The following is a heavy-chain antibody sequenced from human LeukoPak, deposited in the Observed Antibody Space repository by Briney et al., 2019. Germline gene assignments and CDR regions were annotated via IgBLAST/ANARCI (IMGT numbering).Heavy chain of an antibody. CDR1: GFTFSSYA. V-gene: IGHV3-23*01. CDR3: AKDPYYYGSGTAGFDY. J-gene: IGHJ4*02. Sequence: ETGGSLRLSCAASGFTFSSYAMSWVRQAPGKGLEWVSSISGSGGSTYYADSVKGRFTISRDNSKNTLYLQMNSLRAEDRAVYYCAKDPYYYGSGTAGFDYWGQGTLVTVSS. D-gene: IGHD3-10*01. CDR2: ISGSGGST.